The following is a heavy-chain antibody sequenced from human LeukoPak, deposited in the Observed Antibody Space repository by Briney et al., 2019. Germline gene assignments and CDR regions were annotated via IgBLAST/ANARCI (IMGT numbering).Heavy chain of an antibody. CDR2: ICTSGST. CDR1: GGSISGYY. D-gene: IGHD3-9*01. V-gene: IGHV4-4*07. Sequence: PSETLSLTCTVSGGSISGYYWSWIRQPAGKGLEWIGRICTSGSTNYNPSLKSRVTMSVDTSKNQFSLKLSSVTAADTAVYYCARDYDILTGYSNNDAFDIWGQGTMVTVSS. CDR3: ARDYDILTGYSNNDAFDI. J-gene: IGHJ3*02.